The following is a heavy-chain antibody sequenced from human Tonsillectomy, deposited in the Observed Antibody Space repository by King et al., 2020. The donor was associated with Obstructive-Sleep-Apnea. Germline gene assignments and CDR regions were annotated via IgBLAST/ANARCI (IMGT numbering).Heavy chain of an antibody. D-gene: IGHD6-13*01. CDR2: IYYSGST. CDR1: GGSISSGDYY. Sequence: VQLQESGPGLVKPSQTLSLTCTVSGGSISSGDYYWSWIRQPPGKGLEWIGYIYYSGSTSYNPSLKSRVTISVDTSKTQFSLKLSSVTAADTAVYYCARDTGVAAAGTGYFDLWGRGTLVTVSS. V-gene: IGHV4-30-4*01. CDR3: ARDTGVAAAGTGYFDL. J-gene: IGHJ2*01.